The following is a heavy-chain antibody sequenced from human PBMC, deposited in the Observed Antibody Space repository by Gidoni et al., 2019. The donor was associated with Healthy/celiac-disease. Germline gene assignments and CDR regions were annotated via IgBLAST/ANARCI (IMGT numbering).Heavy chain of an antibody. CDR1: GFTFSSYA. CDR2: ISYDGSNK. J-gene: IGHJ4*02. V-gene: IGHV3-30-3*01. D-gene: IGHD4-4*01. CDR3: ATDSNYGGGFDY. Sequence: QVQLVESGGGVVQPGRSLRLSCAASGFTFSSYAMHWVRQAPGKGLEWVAVISYDGSNKYYADSVKGRFTISRDNSKNTLYLQMNSLRAEDTAVYYCATDSNYGGGFDYWGQGTLVTVSS.